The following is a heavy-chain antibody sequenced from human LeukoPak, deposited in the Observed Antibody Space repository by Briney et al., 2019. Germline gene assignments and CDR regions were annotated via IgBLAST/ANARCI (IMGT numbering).Heavy chain of an antibody. Sequence: SETLSLTCTVSGGSISSYYWSWIRQPPGKGLEWIGYIYYSGSTNYNPSLKSRVTISVDTSKNQFSLKLSSVTAADTAVYYCARGVSQQQLGREGEGYFDYWGQGTLVTVSS. D-gene: IGHD6-13*01. CDR1: GGSISSYY. CDR3: ARGVSQQQLGREGEGYFDY. CDR2: IYYSGST. J-gene: IGHJ4*02. V-gene: IGHV4-59*01.